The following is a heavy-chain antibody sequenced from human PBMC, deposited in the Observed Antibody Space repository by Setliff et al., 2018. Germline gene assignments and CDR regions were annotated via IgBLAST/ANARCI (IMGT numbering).Heavy chain of an antibody. CDR2: NNHSGSA. V-gene: IGHV4-34*01. CDR3: ARGRNVAARLLDT. CDR1: GGTFSYYY. Sequence: KPSETLSLTCAAHGGTFSYYYWTWIRQSPGKGLEWIGENNHSGSAKYRPSLGSRVTISVDTSNNQVSLTQTSVTAADTAVYYCARGRNVAARLLDTWGQGTQVTVSS. D-gene: IGHD6-6*01. J-gene: IGHJ5*02.